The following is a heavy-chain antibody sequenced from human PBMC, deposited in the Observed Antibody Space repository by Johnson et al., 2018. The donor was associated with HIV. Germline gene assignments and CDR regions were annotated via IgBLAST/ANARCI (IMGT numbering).Heavy chain of an antibody. CDR1: GFTFSDYY. J-gene: IGHJ3*02. Sequence: QVQLVESGGGLVKPGGSLRLSCAASGFTFSDYYMSWIRQAPGKGLEFVSYISSSGSTIYYADSVKGRFTISRDNSKNTLYLQMNSLRAEDTAVYYCASVLAAAAMGAFDIWGQGTMVTVSS. V-gene: IGHV3-11*04. CDR2: ISSSGSTI. CDR3: ASVLAAAAMGAFDI. D-gene: IGHD6-13*01.